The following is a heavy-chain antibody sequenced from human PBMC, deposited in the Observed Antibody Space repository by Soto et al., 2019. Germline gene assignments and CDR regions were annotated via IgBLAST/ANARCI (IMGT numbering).Heavy chain of an antibody. D-gene: IGHD2-21*01. V-gene: IGHV3-30-3*01. CDR1: GFTFSSYA. CDR3: ARDGRVVDTGMDV. Sequence: QVQLVESGGGVVQPGRSLRLSCAASGFTFSSYAMHWVRQAPGKGLEWVAVISYDGSNKYYADSVKGRFTISRDNSKNTLYLQMNSLRDEDTAVYYCARDGRVVDTGMDVWGQGTTVTVSS. CDR2: ISYDGSNK. J-gene: IGHJ6*02.